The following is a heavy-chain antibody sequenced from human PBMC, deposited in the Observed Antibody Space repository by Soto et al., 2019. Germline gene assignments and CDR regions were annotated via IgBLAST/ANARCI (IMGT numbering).Heavy chain of an antibody. J-gene: IGHJ4*02. CDR2: IVVGSGNT. D-gene: IGHD3-22*01. CDR3: AADPTYYYDSSGYYQGPN. Sequence: SVKVSCKASGFTFTSSAVQWVRQARGQRLEWIGWIVVGSGNTNYAQKFQERVTITRDMSTSTAYMELSSLRSEDTAVYYCAADPTYYYDSSGYYQGPNWGQGTLVTVSS. V-gene: IGHV1-58*01. CDR1: GFTFTSSA.